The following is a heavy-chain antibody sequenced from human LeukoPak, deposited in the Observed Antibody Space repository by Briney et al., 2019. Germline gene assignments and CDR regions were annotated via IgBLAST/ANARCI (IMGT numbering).Heavy chain of an antibody. Sequence: ASVKVSCKASGYTFTSYGISWVRQAPGQGLELMGWINPETGGTNYAQKFQGRVTMTGDTSISTAYMELSSLKSDDTAVYYCARELGINAFDIWGQGTMVTVSS. J-gene: IGHJ3*02. D-gene: IGHD7-27*01. CDR2: INPETGGT. V-gene: IGHV1-2*02. CDR3: ARELGINAFDI. CDR1: GYTFTSYG.